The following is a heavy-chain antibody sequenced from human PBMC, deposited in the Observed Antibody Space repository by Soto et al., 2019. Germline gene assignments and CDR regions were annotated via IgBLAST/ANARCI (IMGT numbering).Heavy chain of an antibody. D-gene: IGHD3-3*01. V-gene: IGHV4-34*01. J-gene: IGHJ5*02. CDR2: INHSGST. CDR3: ARGPINNYDFWSGYLIPNNWFDP. Sequence: SETLSLTCAVYGGSFSGYYWSWIRQPPGKGLEWIGEINHSGSTNYNPFLKSRVTISVDTSKNQFSLKLSSVTAADTAVYYCARGPINNYDFWSGYLIPNNWFDPWGQGTLVTVSS. CDR1: GGSFSGYY.